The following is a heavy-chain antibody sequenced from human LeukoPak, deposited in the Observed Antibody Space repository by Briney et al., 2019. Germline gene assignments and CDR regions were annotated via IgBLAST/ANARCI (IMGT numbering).Heavy chain of an antibody. J-gene: IGHJ4*02. CDR1: GYTFTKYG. V-gene: IGHV1-18*01. CDR2: ISAYNGNT. Sequence: ASVRVSCKASGYTFTKYGVSWVRQAPGQGLEWMGWISAYNGNTNYAQKLQGRVTMTTDTSTSTAYMELRSLRSDDTAVYYCARDEVGRDIVVVPAANFDYWGQGTLVTVSS. CDR3: ARDEVGRDIVVVPAANFDY. D-gene: IGHD2-2*01.